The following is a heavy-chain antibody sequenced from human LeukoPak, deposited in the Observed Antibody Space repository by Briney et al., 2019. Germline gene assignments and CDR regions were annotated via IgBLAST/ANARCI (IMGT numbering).Heavy chain of an antibody. CDR3: ARDRIAGIDY. J-gene: IGHJ4*02. V-gene: IGHV3-21*01. CDR2: ISSSGSGGNT. D-gene: IGHD1-14*01. Sequence: GSLRLSCAASGFTFSSYAMSWARQAPGKGLEWVSGISSSGSGGNTYYADFVKGRFTISRDNAKNSLYLQMNSLRAEDTAVYYCARDRIAGIDYWGQGTLVTVSS. CDR1: GFTFSSYA.